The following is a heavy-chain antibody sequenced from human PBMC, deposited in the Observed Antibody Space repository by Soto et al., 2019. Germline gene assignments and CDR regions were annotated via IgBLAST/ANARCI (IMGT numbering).Heavy chain of an antibody. J-gene: IGHJ5*02. CDR3: ARGPYSSGSYRSVFDP. CDR1: GVTFSSVP. Sequence: GGSLRVSWVAWGVTFSSVPINWVRQGPGRGPEGVAYITSSSDTIYYSDSVKGRFTISRDNGKNSLFLQMNSLRDEDTAVYYCARGPYSSGSYRSVFDPRGQGSLVIVSS. V-gene: IGHV3-48*02. D-gene: IGHD6-25*01. CDR2: ITSSSDTI.